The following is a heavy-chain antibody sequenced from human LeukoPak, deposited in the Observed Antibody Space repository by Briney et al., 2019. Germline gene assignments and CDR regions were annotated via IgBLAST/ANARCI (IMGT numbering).Heavy chain of an antibody. D-gene: IGHD3-10*02. CDR1: GGTFISYA. CDR3: PTEVDRLRTGTMSSPY. CDR2: SIPIFGTA. V-gene: IGHV1-69*13. Sequence: AAVKVSCKASGGTFISYAIICVRQAPGQGLEWMGGSIPIFGTANYAQKFQGRGTITAAESTSTAYTELSSLRSEETAVYYCPTEVDRLRTGTMSSPYSGQGTLVTVSS. J-gene: IGHJ4*02.